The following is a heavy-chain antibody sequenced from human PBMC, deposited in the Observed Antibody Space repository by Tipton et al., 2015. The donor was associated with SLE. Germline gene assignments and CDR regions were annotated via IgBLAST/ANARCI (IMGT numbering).Heavy chain of an antibody. Sequence: SLRLSCAASGFTFSGSAMHWVRQASGQGLEWVGRIRSKANSYATAYAASVKGRFTISRDDSKNTAYLQMNSLKTEDTAVYYCTVDYYDSSGSHFGFDYWGQGTLVTVSS. CDR3: TVDYYDSSGSHFGFDY. D-gene: IGHD3-22*01. CDR1: GFTFSGSA. V-gene: IGHV3-73*01. CDR2: IRSKANSYAT. J-gene: IGHJ4*02.